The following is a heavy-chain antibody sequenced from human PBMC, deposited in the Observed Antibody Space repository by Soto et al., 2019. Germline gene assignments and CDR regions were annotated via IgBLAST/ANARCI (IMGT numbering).Heavy chain of an antibody. J-gene: IGHJ4*02. Sequence: GESLKISCKGSGYSFTSYWIGWVRQMPGKGLEWMGIIYPGDSDTRYSPSFQGQVTISADKSISTAYLQWSSLKASDTAMYYCARFRLDYYDSSGYYPFDYRGQGTLVTVSS. CDR1: GYSFTSYW. V-gene: IGHV5-51*01. CDR3: ARFRLDYYDSSGYYPFDY. D-gene: IGHD3-22*01. CDR2: IYPGDSDT.